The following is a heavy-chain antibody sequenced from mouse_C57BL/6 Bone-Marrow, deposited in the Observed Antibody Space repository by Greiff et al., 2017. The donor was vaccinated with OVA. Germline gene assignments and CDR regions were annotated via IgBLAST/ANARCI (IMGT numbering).Heavy chain of an antibody. CDR2: IYPGSGST. D-gene: IGHD3-1*01. CDR3: ARTLGAGLRNYYAMDY. Sequence: QVQLQQPGAELVKPGASVKMSCKASGYTFTSYWITWVKQRPGQGLEWIGDIYPGSGSTNYNEKFKGKATLTVDTSSSTAYMQLSSLTSEDSAVYYCARTLGAGLRNYYAMDYWGQGTSVTVSS. CDR1: GYTFTSYW. J-gene: IGHJ4*01. V-gene: IGHV1-55*01.